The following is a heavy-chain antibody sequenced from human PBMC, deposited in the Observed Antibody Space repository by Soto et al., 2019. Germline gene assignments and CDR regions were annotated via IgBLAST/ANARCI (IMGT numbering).Heavy chain of an antibody. J-gene: IGHJ6*02. V-gene: IGHV3-33*01. Sequence: QVQLVESGGGVVQPGGSLRLSCAASGFTFNNYGMHWVRQAPGKGLEWVAVIWNDGSGYYYANSVKGRFTISRDNSKNTLYLSMSSLRAEDTAVYFCARRQISPPTRGAAAARGGMDVWGHGTTVTVSS. CDR1: GFTFNNYG. D-gene: IGHD6-13*01. CDR3: ARRQISPPTRGAAAARGGMDV. CDR2: IWNDGSGY.